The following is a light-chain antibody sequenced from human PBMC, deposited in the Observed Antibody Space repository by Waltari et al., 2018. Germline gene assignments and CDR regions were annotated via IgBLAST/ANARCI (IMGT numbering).Light chain of an antibody. CDR1: NNDVGAYQY. CDR3: CSYAGADSLL. CDR2: DVT. V-gene: IGLV2-8*01. J-gene: IGLJ3*02. Sequence: QSALTQPPSASGSLGQSVTISCTGTNNDVGAYQYASWYQQYPGKAPKLLLYDVTKGPSGVSDRFSGSKSGRTASLTVSGLQPEDEAIYSCCSYAGADSLLFGGGTKLTVL.